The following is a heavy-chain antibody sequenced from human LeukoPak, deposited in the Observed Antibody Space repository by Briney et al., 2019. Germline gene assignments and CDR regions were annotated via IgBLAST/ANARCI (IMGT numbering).Heavy chain of an antibody. CDR3: ARDTSRTIRFDP. CDR2: INPNSGGT. V-gene: IGHV1-2*02. J-gene: IGHJ5*02. CDR1: GYTFTGYY. Sequence: GASVKVSCKASGYTFTGYYMHWVRQAPGQGLEWMGWINPNSGGTNYAQKFQGRVTMTRDTSISTAQMELSRLRSDDTAVYYCARDTSRTIRFDPWGQGTLVTVSS. D-gene: IGHD3-16*01.